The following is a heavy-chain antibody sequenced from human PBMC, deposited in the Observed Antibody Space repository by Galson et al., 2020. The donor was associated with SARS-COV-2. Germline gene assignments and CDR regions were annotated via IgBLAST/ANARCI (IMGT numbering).Heavy chain of an antibody. D-gene: IGHD4-4*01. CDR1: GGSISSSSYY. CDR3: ARENRNYDAFDL. Sequence: SETLSLTCTISGGSISSSSYYWGWIRQPPEKGREWIGTIYFGGSTYYNPSLKSRVTISVDTSKNQFSLKLNSVTAADTAVYYCARENRNYDAFDLWGQGTMVTVSS. J-gene: IGHJ3*01. CDR2: IYFGGST. V-gene: IGHV4-39*07.